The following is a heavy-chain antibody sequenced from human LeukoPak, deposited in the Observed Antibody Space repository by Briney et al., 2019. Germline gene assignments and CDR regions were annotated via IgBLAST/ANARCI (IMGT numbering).Heavy chain of an antibody. V-gene: IGHV1-2*02. CDR1: GYTFTGYY. J-gene: IGHJ3*01. CDR3: ARHHSDIVVVVAATGAFDV. D-gene: IGHD2-15*01. Sequence: ASVKVSCKASGYTFTGYYMHWVRQAPGQGLEWMGWINPNSGGTNYAQKFQGRVTMTRDTSISTAYMELSRLRSDDTAVYYCARHHSDIVVVVAATGAFDVWGQGTMVTVSS. CDR2: INPNSGGT.